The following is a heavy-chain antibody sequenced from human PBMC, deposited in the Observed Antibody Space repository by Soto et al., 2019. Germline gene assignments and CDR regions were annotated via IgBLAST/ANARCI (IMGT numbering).Heavy chain of an antibody. D-gene: IGHD2-15*01. Sequence: PGGSLRLSCGTSGFIFSSHWMTWIRQAPGKGLEWLSYISPGSRYPAYADSVKGRFTISRDNAKRSLYLQMLSLTAEDTAIYYCVRGGGGGLFDPWGQGTMVTVSS. J-gene: IGHJ5*02. CDR3: VRGGGGGLFDP. V-gene: IGHV3-21*05. CDR2: ISPGSRYP. CDR1: GFIFSSHW.